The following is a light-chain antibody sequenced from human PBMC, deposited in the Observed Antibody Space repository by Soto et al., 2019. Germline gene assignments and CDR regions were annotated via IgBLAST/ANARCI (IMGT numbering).Light chain of an antibody. J-gene: IGLJ1*01. V-gene: IGLV2-14*03. CDR2: DVS. Sequence: QSLLTQPASLSGSPRRAITISCMGTGSDVGAFNYVSWYQQNPGKATKLMIYDVSNRPSGVSNRFSGSKSGNTASLTISGLRAEDEADYYCNSYTSNNTYVFGTGPKVTVL. CDR3: NSYTSNNTYV. CDR1: GSDVGAFNY.